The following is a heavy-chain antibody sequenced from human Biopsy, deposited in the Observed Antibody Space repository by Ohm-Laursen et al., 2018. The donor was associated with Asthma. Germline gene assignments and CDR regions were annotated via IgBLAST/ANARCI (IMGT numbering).Heavy chain of an antibody. V-gene: IGHV3-30*18. CDR1: GFNFHKYG. CDR2: ILFDGRKI. CDR3: AKDRVAGRSYYFDY. J-gene: IGHJ4*02. D-gene: IGHD6-13*01. Sequence: SLRLSCAASGFNFHKYGMNWVRRAPGKGLERVAHILFDGRKINYPDSVKGRFTISRDNSKNMVYLQMNSLRPEDTAVYYCAKDRVAGRSYYFDYWGQGSLVSVSS.